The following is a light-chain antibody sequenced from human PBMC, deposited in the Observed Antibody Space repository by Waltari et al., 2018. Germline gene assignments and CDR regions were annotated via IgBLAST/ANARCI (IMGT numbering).Light chain of an antibody. Sequence: EIVLTQSPSTLSVSPGERAILSCRASQTISYNLAWYQQRPDQPPRLLIYGASARAAAIPVRFSGSGSGTEFTLTISGLQSEDFAVYYCQHYHQWPPYTFGQGTKVE. CDR2: GAS. J-gene: IGKJ2*01. CDR1: QTISYN. CDR3: QHYHQWPPYT. V-gene: IGKV3-15*01.